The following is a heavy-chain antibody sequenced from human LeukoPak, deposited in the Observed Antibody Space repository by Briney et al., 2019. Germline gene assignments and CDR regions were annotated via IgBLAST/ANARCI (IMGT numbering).Heavy chain of an antibody. CDR3: ARDGLDCSSTSCYGDY. CDR1: GFTFSSYA. Sequence: GGSLRLSCAASGFTFSSYAMHWVRQAPGTGLEYVSATSSNGGSTYYANSVKGRFTISRDNSKNTLYLQMGSLRAEDMAVYYCARDGLDCSSTSCYGDYWGQGTLVTVSS. D-gene: IGHD2-2*01. CDR2: TSSNGGST. J-gene: IGHJ4*02. V-gene: IGHV3-64*01.